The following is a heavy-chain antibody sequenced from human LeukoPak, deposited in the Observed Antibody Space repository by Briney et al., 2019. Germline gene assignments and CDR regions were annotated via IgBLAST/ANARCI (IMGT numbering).Heavy chain of an antibody. V-gene: IGHV4-34*01. Sequence: SETLSLTCALYGGSFSGYYCSWIRHPPGKGLEWIGEVNHSGSTNYNPSLKSRVTISVDTSKNQFSLKLSYVTAADTAVYYCARLPSPDYYYNYWGQGTLVTVSS. CDR1: GGSFSGYY. CDR2: VNHSGST. CDR3: ARLPSPDYYYNY. J-gene: IGHJ4*02. D-gene: IGHD3-22*01.